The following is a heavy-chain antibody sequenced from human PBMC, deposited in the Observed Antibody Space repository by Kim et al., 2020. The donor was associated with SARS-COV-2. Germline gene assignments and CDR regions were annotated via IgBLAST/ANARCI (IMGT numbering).Heavy chain of an antibody. V-gene: IGHV4-34*01. J-gene: IGHJ5*02. CDR1: GGSFSGYY. CDR3: ARGGVIGYCSCGSFYPYNWFDP. Sequence: SETLSLTCAVYGGSFSGYYWSWIRQPPGKGLEWIGEINHSGSTNYNPSLKSRVTISVDTSKNQFSLKLSSVTAADTAVYYCARGGVIGYCSCGSFYPYNWFDPWGQGTLVTVSS. CDR2: INHSGST. D-gene: IGHD2-15*01.